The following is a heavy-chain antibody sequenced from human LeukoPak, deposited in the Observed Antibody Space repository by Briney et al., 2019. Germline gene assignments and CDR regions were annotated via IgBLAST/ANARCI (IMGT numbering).Heavy chain of an antibody. CDR3: ARGPPYYDFWSGNNWFDP. CDR1: GGSISSYY. Sequence: PSETLSLTCTVSGGSISSYYWSWIRQPPGKGLEWIGRIYTSGSTNYNPSLKSRVTMPVDTSKNQFSLKLSSVTAADTAVYYCARGPPYYDFWSGNNWFDPWGQGTLVTVSS. D-gene: IGHD3-3*01. CDR2: IYTSGST. V-gene: IGHV4-4*07. J-gene: IGHJ5*02.